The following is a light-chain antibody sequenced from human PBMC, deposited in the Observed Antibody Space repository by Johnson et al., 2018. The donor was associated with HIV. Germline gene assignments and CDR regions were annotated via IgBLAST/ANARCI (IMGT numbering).Light chain of an antibody. CDR2: DNN. Sequence: QAVLTQPPSVSAAPGQKVTISCSGSSSNIGNNYVSWYQQLPGTAPKLLIYDNNKRPSGIPDRFSGSKSGTSATLGITGLQTGAEADYYYGTWDSSLGAYVFETGTKVTVL. CDR3: GTWDSSLGAYV. V-gene: IGLV1-51*01. CDR1: SSNIGNNY. J-gene: IGLJ1*01.